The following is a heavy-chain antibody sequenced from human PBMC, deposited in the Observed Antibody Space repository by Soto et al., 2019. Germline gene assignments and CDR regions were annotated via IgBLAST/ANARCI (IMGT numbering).Heavy chain of an antibody. D-gene: IGHD5-18*01. J-gene: IGHJ4*02. Sequence: GSGPTLVNPTQTLTLTCTFSGFSLSTSGVGVGWIRQPPGKALEWLALIYWNDDKRYSPSLKSRLTITKDTSKNQVVLTMTNMDPVDTATYYCAHSPRESIQLWSTDGLFDYWGQGTLVTVSS. V-gene: IGHV2-5*01. CDR1: GFSLSTSGVG. CDR3: AHSPRESIQLWSTDGLFDY. CDR2: IYWNDDK.